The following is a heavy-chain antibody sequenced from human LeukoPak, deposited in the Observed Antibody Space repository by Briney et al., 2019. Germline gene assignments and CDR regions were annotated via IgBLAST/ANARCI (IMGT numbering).Heavy chain of an antibody. CDR2: IWYDGSNK. J-gene: IGHJ4*02. Sequence: GRSLRLSCAASGFTFSRYGMHWVRQAPGKGLEWVAVIWYDGSNKYYADSVKGRFTISKDNSKNTLYLQMNSLRAEDTAVYYCARRRGYSGYDLDYWGQGTLVTVSS. CDR3: ARRRGYSGYDLDY. V-gene: IGHV3-33*01. D-gene: IGHD5-12*01. CDR1: GFTFSRYG.